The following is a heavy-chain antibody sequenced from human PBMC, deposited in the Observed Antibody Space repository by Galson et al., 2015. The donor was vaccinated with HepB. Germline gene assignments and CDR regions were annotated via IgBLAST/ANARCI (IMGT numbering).Heavy chain of an antibody. Sequence: SLRLSCAASGFTFSSYWMSWVRQAPGKGLEWVANIKQDGSEKYYVDSVKGRFTISRDNAKNSLYLQMNSLRAEDTAVYYCAREAGSGSTRIYYYYYGMDVWGQGTTVTVSS. V-gene: IGHV3-7*03. J-gene: IGHJ6*02. CDR1: GFTFSSYW. CDR3: AREAGSGSTRIYYYYYGMDV. CDR2: IKQDGSEK. D-gene: IGHD3-10*01.